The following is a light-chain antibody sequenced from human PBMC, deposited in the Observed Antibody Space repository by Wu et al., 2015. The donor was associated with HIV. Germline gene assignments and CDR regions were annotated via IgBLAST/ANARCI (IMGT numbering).Light chain of an antibody. CDR3: HHYGGSPQT. J-gene: IGKJ2*01. CDR2: GTS. Sequence: EIVLTQSPGIMSFTPGESATLSCRTSQTISNNHLAWYQQRRGQAPTLLFFGTSNKAAGVPDRFSGSGSGIDFYLTIRGVQPEDFAVYYCHHYGGSPQTFGQGTQLEI. CDR1: QTISNNH. V-gene: IGKV3-20*01.